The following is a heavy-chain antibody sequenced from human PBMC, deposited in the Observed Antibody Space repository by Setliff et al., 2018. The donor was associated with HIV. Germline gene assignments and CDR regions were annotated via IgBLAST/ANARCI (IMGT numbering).Heavy chain of an antibody. D-gene: IGHD3-22*01. Sequence: ASVKVSCKASGYTFTGYYMHWVRQAPGQGLEWMGWINPNNGGTNYAQKLQGRVTMATDTSTSTAYMELRSLRSDDTAVYYCATSPYYYDSSGYYGDYWGQGTLVTVSS. CDR2: INPNNGGT. CDR3: ATSPYYYDSSGYYGDY. CDR1: GYTFTGYY. J-gene: IGHJ4*02. V-gene: IGHV1-2*02.